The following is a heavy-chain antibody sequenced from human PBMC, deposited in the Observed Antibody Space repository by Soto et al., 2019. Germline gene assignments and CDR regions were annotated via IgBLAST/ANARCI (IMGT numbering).Heavy chain of an antibody. CDR2: IWYDGSNQ. CDR3: AKAGAYCSGGSCYGHNWLDP. D-gene: IGHD2-15*01. J-gene: IGHJ5*02. Sequence: QVQLVESGGGVVQPGRSLRLSCAASGFTFSDFAMHWVRQAPGKGLEWVAVIWYDGSNQEYADSVKGRFTISRDNSKNTLYLQMNSLRDEDTAEYHCAKAGAYCSGGSCYGHNWLDPWGQGTLVTVSS. CDR1: GFTFSDFA. V-gene: IGHV3-33*06.